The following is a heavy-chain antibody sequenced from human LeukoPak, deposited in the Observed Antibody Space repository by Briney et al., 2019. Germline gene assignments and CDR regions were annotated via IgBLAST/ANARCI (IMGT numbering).Heavy chain of an antibody. CDR3: ARARGVRDYYFDY. CDR1: GGTFSSYA. D-gene: IGHD3-10*01. J-gene: IGHJ4*02. Sequence: SVKVSCKASGGTFSSYAISWVRQAPGQGLEWMGGIIPIFGTANYAQKFQGRVTITADESTSTAYMEQSSLRSEDTAVYYCARARGVRDYYFDYWGQGTLVTVSS. CDR2: IIPIFGTA. V-gene: IGHV1-69*01.